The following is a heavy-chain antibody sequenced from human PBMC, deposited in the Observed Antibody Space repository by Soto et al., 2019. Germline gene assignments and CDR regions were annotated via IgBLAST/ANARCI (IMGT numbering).Heavy chain of an antibody. CDR3: ARHYYGSGSYYMLFDY. V-gene: IGHV5-10-1*01. D-gene: IGHD3-10*01. CDR2: IDPSDSYT. J-gene: IGHJ4*02. CDR1: GYSFTSYW. Sequence: PGESLKISCKGSGYSFTSYWISWVRQMPGKGLEWMGRIDPSDSYTNYSPSFQGHVTISADKSISTAYLQWSSLKASDTAMYYCARHYYGSGSYYMLFDYWAQGTLDPVSS.